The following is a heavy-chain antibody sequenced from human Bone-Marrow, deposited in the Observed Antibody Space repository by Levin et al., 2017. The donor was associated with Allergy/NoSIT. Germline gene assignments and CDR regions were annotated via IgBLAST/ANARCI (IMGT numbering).Heavy chain of an antibody. CDR2: ISYDGSKK. CDR3: ARVGHKLYNWNYMGY. CDR1: GFTFSSYA. V-gene: IGHV3-30*04. D-gene: IGHD1-7*01. J-gene: IGHJ4*02. Sequence: GGSLRLSCAASGFTFSSYAMHWVRQAPGKGLEWVAVISYDGSKKYHADSVKGRFTISRDNSKNTLYLQMNSLRAEDTAVYYCARVGHKLYNWNYMGYWGQGTLVTVSS.